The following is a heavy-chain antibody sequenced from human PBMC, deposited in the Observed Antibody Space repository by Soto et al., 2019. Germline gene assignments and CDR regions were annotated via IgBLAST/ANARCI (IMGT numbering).Heavy chain of an antibody. Sequence: EVQLVESGGGLVQPGRSLRLSCAASGFTFDDYAMHWVRQVPGKGLEWVSGINWNSGSIGYGDSVKGRFAISRDNAKTPLLLQMNSLIAEDPGFYYCVKDESINWYSGHFRHWGQGTLVT. V-gene: IGHV3-9*01. CDR2: INWNSGSI. CDR1: GFTFDDYA. J-gene: IGHJ1*01. D-gene: IGHD6-13*01. CDR3: VKDESINWYSGHFRH.